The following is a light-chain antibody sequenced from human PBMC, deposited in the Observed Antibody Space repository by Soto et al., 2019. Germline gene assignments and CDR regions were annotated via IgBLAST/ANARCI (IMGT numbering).Light chain of an antibody. CDR1: NSNIGTTT. CDR2: SSS. V-gene: IGLV1-44*01. J-gene: IGLJ2*01. CDR3: AAWDDSLNAVV. Sequence: QSVLTQPPSASGAPGQRVTISCSGSNSNIGTTTVNWYQHVPGTAPKLLIYSSSQGPSGVPDRFSGSRSGTSASLAISGLPSDEEADYYCAAWDDSLNAVVFGGGTKLTVL.